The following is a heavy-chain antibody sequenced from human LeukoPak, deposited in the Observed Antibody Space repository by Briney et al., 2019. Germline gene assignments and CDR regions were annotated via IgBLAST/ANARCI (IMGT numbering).Heavy chain of an antibody. Sequence: SETLSLTCAVSGYSISSGYYWGWIRQPPGKGLEWIGSIYHSGSTYYNPSLKSRVTISVDTSKNQFSLKLNSVTAADTSLYYCARHVVPAAQSSYMDVWGKTTTVTLSS. CDR1: GYSISSGYY. J-gene: IGHJ6*03. CDR3: ARHVVPAAQSSYMDV. V-gene: IGHV4-38-2*01. D-gene: IGHD2-2*01. CDR2: IYHSGST.